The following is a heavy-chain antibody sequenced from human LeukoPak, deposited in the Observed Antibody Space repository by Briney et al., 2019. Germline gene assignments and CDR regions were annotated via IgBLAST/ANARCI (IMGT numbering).Heavy chain of an antibody. D-gene: IGHD3-16*01. V-gene: IGHV3-72*01. Sequence: GGSLRLSCAVAGFTFRDHYMDWVRQAPGKGLEWIVRSRKRTKGYTTEYAASVRGRFTISRDDPKDSLYLQMNSLKTEDTAVYYCAGYMLTGFHYYGMDVWGQGTTVIVSS. CDR1: GFTFRDHY. J-gene: IGHJ6*02. CDR2: SRKRTKGYTT. CDR3: AGYMLTGFHYYGMDV.